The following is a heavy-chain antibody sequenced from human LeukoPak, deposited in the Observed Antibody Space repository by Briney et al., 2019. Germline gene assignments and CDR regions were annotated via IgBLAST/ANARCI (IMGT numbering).Heavy chain of an antibody. J-gene: IGHJ6*02. CDR3: ARVHRTYYYYGMDV. CDR1: GYTFTSYD. CDR2: MNPNSGNT. V-gene: IGHV1-8*01. Sequence: ASVKVSCKASGYTFTSYDINWARQATGQGLEWMGWMNPNSGNTGYAQKFQGRVTMTRNTSISTAYMELSSLRSEDTAVYYCARVHRTYYYYGMDVWGQGTTVTVSS.